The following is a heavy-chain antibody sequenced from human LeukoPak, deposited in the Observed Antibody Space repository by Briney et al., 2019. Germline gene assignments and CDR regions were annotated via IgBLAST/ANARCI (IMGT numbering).Heavy chain of an antibody. CDR1: GGTFSGYY. Sequence: SETLSLTCAVYGGTFSGYYWSWIRQPPGKGLEWIGEINHSGSTNYNPSLKSRVTISVDTSKNQFSMKLSSVTPPDRAVYYCARAGGSGSSTPADAFDIWGQGTMVTVSS. CDR2: INHSGST. V-gene: IGHV4-34*01. CDR3: ARAGGSGSSTPADAFDI. J-gene: IGHJ3*02. D-gene: IGHD1-26*01.